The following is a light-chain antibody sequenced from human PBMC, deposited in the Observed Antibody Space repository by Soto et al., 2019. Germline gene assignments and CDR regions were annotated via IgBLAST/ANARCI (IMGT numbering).Light chain of an antibody. CDR2: DAS. J-gene: IGKJ1*01. CDR3: QQYNNWPRT. V-gene: IGKV3-15*01. CDR1: QSIRSD. Sequence: EIVMTQSPATLSVSPGERATLSCRAGQSIRSDLAWYQQRPGQAPRLLIYDASTRAAGIPARFIGSGSGTEFTLTISGLQSEDSAVYFCQQYNNWPRTFGQGTKVDIK.